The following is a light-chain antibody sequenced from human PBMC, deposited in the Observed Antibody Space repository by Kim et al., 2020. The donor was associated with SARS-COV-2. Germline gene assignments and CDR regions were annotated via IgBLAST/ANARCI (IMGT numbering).Light chain of an antibody. CDR3: NSRNSSGNHLV. J-gene: IGLJ2*01. V-gene: IGLV3-19*01. Sequence: AMGRTVSIRIKGPLLRSYYASWNRQKPGQAPVLVIYSKSNRPSGIPDPFYGASSGNTASFTVPKAQAEDEPDSNCNSRNSSGNHLVFGGGTQLTVL. CDR2: SKS. CDR1: LLRSYY.